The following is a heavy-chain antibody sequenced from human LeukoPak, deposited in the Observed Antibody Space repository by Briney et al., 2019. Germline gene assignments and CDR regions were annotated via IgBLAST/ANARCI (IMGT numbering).Heavy chain of an antibody. CDR3: AKSSGVQYDRSTYSEYYYDLDV. Sequence: GGSLRLSCKASGFTFSNYAMNWVRQAPGKGLEWVSVISGSGGTTHYVDSVNGRFTISRDNSKSTLYLQMNSLRAEDTALYYCAKSSGVQYDRSTYSEYYYDLDVWGQGTTVTVSS. J-gene: IGHJ6*02. CDR2: ISGSGGTT. D-gene: IGHD3-22*01. V-gene: IGHV3-23*01. CDR1: GFTFSNYA.